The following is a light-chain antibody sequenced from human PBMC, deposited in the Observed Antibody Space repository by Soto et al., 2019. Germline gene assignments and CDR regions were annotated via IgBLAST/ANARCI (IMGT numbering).Light chain of an antibody. CDR3: QHYRSP. CDR1: QSVNIYS. V-gene: IGKV3-20*01. Sequence: EIVLTQSPGTLSLSPGERATLSCTASQSVNIYSLAWYQQKPGQAPRLLIYGASTRASGIPDRFSGRGSGTDFTLTISRLEPEDFAVYYCQHYRSPFGGGTKVEIK. CDR2: GAS. J-gene: IGKJ4*02.